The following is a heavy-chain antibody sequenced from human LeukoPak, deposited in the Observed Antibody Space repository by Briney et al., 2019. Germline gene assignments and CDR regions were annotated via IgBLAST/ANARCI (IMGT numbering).Heavy chain of an antibody. Sequence: GGSLRLSCAASGFTFSTYDMYWVRHTTGEGLEWVSGITTTGDTYYPGSVKGRFTISRENAKNSLYLQMNSLRAEDTAVYYCLKDRSSTDYWGQGTLVTVSS. CDR1: GFTFSTYD. J-gene: IGHJ4*02. CDR3: LKDRSSTDY. D-gene: IGHD6-19*01. V-gene: IGHV3-13*04. CDR2: ITTTGDT.